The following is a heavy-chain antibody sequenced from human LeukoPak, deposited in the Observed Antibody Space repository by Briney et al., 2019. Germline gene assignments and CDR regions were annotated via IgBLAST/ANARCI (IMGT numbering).Heavy chain of an antibody. D-gene: IGHD5-24*01. V-gene: IGHV3-74*01. CDR3: SRDLRGRDDY. CDR2: INEGGSVT. CDR1: GFTFSNYW. Sequence: GGSLRLSCAASGFTFSNYWMHWVRQAPGKGLVWVSRINEGGSVTDYADSVKGRFTISRDNAKNTLYLGMNSLRAEDTAVYYCSRDLRGRDDYWGQGTLVSVSS. J-gene: IGHJ4*02.